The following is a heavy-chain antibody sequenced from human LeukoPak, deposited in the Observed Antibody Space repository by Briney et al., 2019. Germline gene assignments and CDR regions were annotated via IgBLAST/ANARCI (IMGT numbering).Heavy chain of an antibody. CDR2: LQYSGST. V-gene: IGHV4-31*03. J-gene: IGHJ4*02. Sequence: PSQTLSLTCTVSGGSVSSGGYYWSWIRQPPGTGLGWVGHLQYSGSTYYNPSLKSRVTISVDTSKNQFSLKLSSVTAADTAVYYCARIVSRNDWIRYFDYWGQGTLVTVSS. CDR3: ARIVSRNDWIRYFDY. D-gene: IGHD1-1*01. CDR1: GGSVSSGGYY.